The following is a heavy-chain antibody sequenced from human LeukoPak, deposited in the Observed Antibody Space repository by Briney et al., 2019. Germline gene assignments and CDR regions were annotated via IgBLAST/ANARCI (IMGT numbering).Heavy chain of an antibody. CDR3: ARYIVSYPHDAFDV. CDR1: GGSSSGAYS. J-gene: IGHJ3*01. V-gene: IGHV4-30-4*07. Sequence: PSETLSLTCTVSGGSSSGAYSWSWIRQPPGKGLEWIGYIYYSGSTYYNPSLKTRVTMSVDMSKNQFSLKLSSVTAADTAFYYCARYIVSYPHDAFDVWGQGTMVTVSS. CDR2: IYYSGST. D-gene: IGHD1-26*01.